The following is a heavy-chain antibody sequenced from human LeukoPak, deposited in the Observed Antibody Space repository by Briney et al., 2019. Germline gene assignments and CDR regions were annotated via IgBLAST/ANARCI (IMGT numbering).Heavy chain of an antibody. V-gene: IGHV3-21*01. CDR2: ISSSSSYI. J-gene: IGHJ3*02. Sequence: GGSLRLSCAASGFTFSSYSMNWVRQAPGKGLEWVSSISSSSSYIYYADSVKGRFTISRGNAKNSLYLQMNSLRAEDTAVYYCARDGDHDAFDIWGQGTMVTVSS. CDR3: ARDGDHDAFDI. CDR1: GFTFSSYS. D-gene: IGHD2-21*01.